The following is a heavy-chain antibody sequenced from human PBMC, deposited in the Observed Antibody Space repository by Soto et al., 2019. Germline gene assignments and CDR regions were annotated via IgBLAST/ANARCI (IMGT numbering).Heavy chain of an antibody. V-gene: IGHV3-30*18. J-gene: IGHJ6*02. CDR2: VSYDGSFK. CDR1: GFTFSKFG. CDR3: AKDADPLLFASYYYGMDV. D-gene: IGHD2-2*01. Sequence: QVQLVESGGGVVQPGGSLRLSCEASGFTFSKFGIHWVRQAPGKGLEWVAVVSYDGSFKYYADSVKGRFTISRDNSKNALYLQMTSLRPEDTALSYCAKDADPLLFASYYYGMDVWGQGTKVTVSS.